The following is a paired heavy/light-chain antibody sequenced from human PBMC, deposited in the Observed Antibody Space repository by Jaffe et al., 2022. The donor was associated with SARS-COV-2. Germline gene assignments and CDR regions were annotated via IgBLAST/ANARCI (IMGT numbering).Light chain of an antibody. V-gene: IGLV1-44*01. CDR3: AAWDDSLSGLV. CDR2: GNN. J-gene: IGLJ3*02. CDR1: SSNIGSNT. Sequence: QSVLTQPPSASGTPGQRVTISCSGSSSNIGSNTVNWYQQLPGTAPKLLIYGNNQRPSGVPDRFSGSKSGTSASLAISGLQSEDEADYYCAAWDDSLSGLVFGGGTKLTVL.
Heavy chain of an antibody. Sequence: QLQLQESGPGLVKPSETLSFTCTVSGGSISSSSYYWGWIRQPPGKGLQWIGSIYYSGSTYYNPSLKSRVTISVDTSKNQFSLKLSSVTAADTAVYYCVGVRGQEVSIDYWGQGTLVTVSS. CDR2: IYYSGST. J-gene: IGHJ4*02. V-gene: IGHV4-39*01. CDR1: GGSISSSSYY. D-gene: IGHD3-10*01. CDR3: VGVRGQEVSIDY.